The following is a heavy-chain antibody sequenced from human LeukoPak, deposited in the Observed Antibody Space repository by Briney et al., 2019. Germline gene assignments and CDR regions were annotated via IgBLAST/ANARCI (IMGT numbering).Heavy chain of an antibody. CDR2: IYYSGST. Sequence: PSETLSLTCTVSGGSISSSSYYWGWIRQPPGKGLEWIGSIYYSGSTYYNPSLKSRVTISVDTSKNQFSLKLSSVTAADTAVYYCARLAAGGFFYCYMDVWGKGTTVTVSS. J-gene: IGHJ6*03. CDR3: ARLAAGGFFYCYMDV. D-gene: IGHD6-13*01. CDR1: GGSISSSSYY. V-gene: IGHV4-39*07.